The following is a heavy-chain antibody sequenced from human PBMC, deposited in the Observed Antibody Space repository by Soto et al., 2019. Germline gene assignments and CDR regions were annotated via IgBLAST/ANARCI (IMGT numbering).Heavy chain of an antibody. CDR2: ISYDGSNK. V-gene: IGHV3-30*18. CDR1: GFTFSSYG. CDR3: AKDRSGFSGSPGN. Sequence: QVQLVESGGGVVQPGRSLRLSCAASGFTFSSYGMHWVRQAPGKGLEWVAVISYDGSNKYYADSVKGRFTISRDNSKNTLYLQMNSLRAEDTAVYYCAKDRSGFSGSPGNWGQGTLVTVSS. J-gene: IGHJ4*02. D-gene: IGHD1-26*01.